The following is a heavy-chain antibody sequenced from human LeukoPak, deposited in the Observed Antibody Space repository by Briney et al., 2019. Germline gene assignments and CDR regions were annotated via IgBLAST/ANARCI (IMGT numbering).Heavy chain of an antibody. V-gene: IGHV3-21*01. CDR3: ATSSSWYGDY. CDR2: ISSSSSYI. CDR1: GFTFSSYS. Sequence: GGSLRLSCAASGFTFSSYSMNWVRQAPGKGLEWVSSISSSSSYIYYTDSVKGRFTISRDNAKNSLYLQMNSLRAEDTAVYYCATSSSWYGDYWGQGTLVTVSS. J-gene: IGHJ4*02. D-gene: IGHD6-13*01.